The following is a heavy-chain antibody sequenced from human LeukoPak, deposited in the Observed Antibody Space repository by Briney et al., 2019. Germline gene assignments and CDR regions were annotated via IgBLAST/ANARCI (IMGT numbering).Heavy chain of an antibody. J-gene: IGHJ4*02. V-gene: IGHV1-46*02. CDR2: INPSGGGT. Sequence: ASVKVSCKASGYTFNNYYMYWVRQAPGQGLEWMGMINPSGGGTSYAQKFQGRVTMTRDTSTRTVCMEVSSLKPEDTAVYYCARQGAYSSAIGMGYWGQGTLVTVSS. CDR3: ARQGAYSSAIGMGY. D-gene: IGHD6-19*01. CDR1: GYTFNNYY.